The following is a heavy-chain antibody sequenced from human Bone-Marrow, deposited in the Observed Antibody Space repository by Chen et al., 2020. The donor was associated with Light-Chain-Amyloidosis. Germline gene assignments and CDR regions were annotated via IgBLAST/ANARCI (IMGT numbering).Heavy chain of an antibody. D-gene: IGHD5-12*01. Sequence: EVQLEQSGPEGKKHGESLKITGKGSGYTFPNYWIGWVRQMPGKGLEWMGVIYPDDSDARYRPSFEGQVTISADKSITTAYLQWRSLKASDTAMYYCARRRDGYNFDYWGQGTLVTVSS. V-gene: IGHV5-51*01. CDR2: IYPDDSDA. J-gene: IGHJ4*02. CDR3: ARRRDGYNFDY. CDR1: GYTFPNYW.